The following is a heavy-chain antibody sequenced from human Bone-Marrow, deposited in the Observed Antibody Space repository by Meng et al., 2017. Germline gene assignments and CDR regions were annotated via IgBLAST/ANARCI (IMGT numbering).Heavy chain of an antibody. D-gene: IGHD5-18*01. CDR1: GFTFSSYG. J-gene: IGHJ4*02. CDR2: IWYDGSNK. V-gene: IGHV3-33*01. Sequence: GESLKISCAASGFTFSSYGMHWVRQAPGKGLEWVAVIWYDGSNKYYADSVKGRFTISRDNSKNTLYLQMNSLRAEDTAVYYCARDQQDSYGAPFDYWGQGTLVTVSS. CDR3: ARDQQDSYGAPFDY.